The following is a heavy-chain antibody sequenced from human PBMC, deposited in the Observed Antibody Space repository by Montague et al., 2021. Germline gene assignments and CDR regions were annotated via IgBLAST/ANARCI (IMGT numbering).Heavy chain of an antibody. CDR2: ISYDGIKE. CDR3: ARASSYGKSSYYYMDV. D-gene: IGHD4-17*01. Sequence: SLRLSCAASGFTFSSYAMSWVRQAPGRGLEWVAVISYDGIKEYYADSVRGRFTISRDNSNNTLYMQMNSLRAEDTAMYYCARASSYGKSSYYYMDVWGRGTTVTVSS. CDR1: GFTFSSYA. V-gene: IGHV3-30-3*01. J-gene: IGHJ6*03.